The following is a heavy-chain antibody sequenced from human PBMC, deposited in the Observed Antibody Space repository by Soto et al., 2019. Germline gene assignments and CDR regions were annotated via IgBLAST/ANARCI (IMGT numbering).Heavy chain of an antibody. V-gene: IGHV1-69*13. J-gene: IGHJ4*02. Sequence: ASVKVSCKASGGTFSSYGFSWVRQAPGQGLEWMGGTIPMYGTVSYAQKFQGRVAITADESTSTVYMELSSLRSEDTAVYYCARPQGRDGYKTDYWGQGTLVTVSS. D-gene: IGHD5-12*01. CDR1: GGTFSSYG. CDR3: ARPQGRDGYKTDY. CDR2: TIPMYGTV.